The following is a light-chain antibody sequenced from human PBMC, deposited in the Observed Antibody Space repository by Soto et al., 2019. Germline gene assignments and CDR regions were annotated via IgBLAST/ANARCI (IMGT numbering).Light chain of an antibody. Sequence: IMMTQSPATLSVSPGERVTLSCRASQYIDNRLAWYQQKPGQAPRLLIYDASTRATDLPARFSGSGSGTEFTLAISSLQSEDFAVYYCQQYKEWPPWYTFGQGTKLQIK. CDR2: DAS. J-gene: IGKJ2*01. CDR1: QYIDNR. V-gene: IGKV3-15*01. CDR3: QQYKEWPPWYT.